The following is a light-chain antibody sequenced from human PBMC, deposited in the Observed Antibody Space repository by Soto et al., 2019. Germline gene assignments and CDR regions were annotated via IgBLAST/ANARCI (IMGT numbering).Light chain of an antibody. Sequence: EIVMTQSPATLSVSPGETATLSCRASQSVYNNLAWYQQRPGQAPRLLIYWASTRESGVPDRFSGSGSGTDFTLTISSLQAEDVAVYYCQQYYSTPLTFGGGTKVDIK. CDR2: WAS. J-gene: IGKJ4*01. CDR1: QSVYNN. V-gene: IGKV3-15*01. CDR3: QQYYSTPLT.